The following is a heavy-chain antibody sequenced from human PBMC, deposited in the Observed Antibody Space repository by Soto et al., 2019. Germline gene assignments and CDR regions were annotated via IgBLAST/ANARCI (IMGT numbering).Heavy chain of an antibody. CDR2: IYYSGST. V-gene: IGHV4-59*01. D-gene: IGHD4-17*01. J-gene: IGHJ1*01. Sequence: QVQLQESGPGLVKPSETLSLTCTVSGGSISSYYWSWIRQPPGKGLEWIGYIYYSGSTNYNPSLKSRVTISVDTSKNQFSLKLSSVTAADTAVYYCARGYGDWAEYFQHWGQGTLVTVSS. CDR3: ARGYGDWAEYFQH. CDR1: GGSISSYY.